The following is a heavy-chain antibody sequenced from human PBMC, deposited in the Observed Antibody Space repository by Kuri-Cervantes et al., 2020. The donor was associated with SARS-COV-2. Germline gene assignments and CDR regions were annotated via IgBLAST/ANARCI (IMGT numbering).Heavy chain of an antibody. CDR2: ISSNGGST. D-gene: IGHD3-9*01. J-gene: IGHJ6*02. V-gene: IGHV3-64D*06. CDR1: GFTFSSYA. CDR3: VKGERYFDWLLDYYYGMDV. Sequence: GESLKISCSASGFTFSSYAMHWVRQAPGKGLEYVSAISSNGGSTYYADSVKSRFTISRDNSKNTLYLQMSSLRAEDTAVYYCVKGERYFDWLLDYYYGMDVWGQGTTVTVSS.